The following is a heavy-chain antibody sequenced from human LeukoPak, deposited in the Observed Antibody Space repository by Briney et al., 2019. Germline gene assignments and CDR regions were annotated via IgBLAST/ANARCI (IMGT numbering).Heavy chain of an antibody. D-gene: IGHD3-3*01. CDR1: GFTFSSYG. V-gene: IGHV3-48*01. J-gene: IGHJ3*02. CDR2: ISSSSSTI. Sequence: GGSLRLSCAASGFTFSSYGMNWLRQAPGKGLEWVSYISSSSSTIYYADSVKGRFTISRDNAKKSLYMQMNSLRAEDRAVFYGARDRGNDFWSGYYQGGAFDISGAGTMVTVSS. CDR3: ARDRGNDFWSGYYQGGAFDI.